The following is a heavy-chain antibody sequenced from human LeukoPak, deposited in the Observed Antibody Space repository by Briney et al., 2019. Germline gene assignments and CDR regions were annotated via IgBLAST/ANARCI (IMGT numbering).Heavy chain of an antibody. CDR1: GFTFSSYE. D-gene: IGHD3-10*01. Sequence: GGSLRLSCAASGFTFSSYEMNWVRQAPGKGLEWVSSISSSSSYIYYADSVKGRFTISRDNAKNSLYLQMNSLRAEDTAVYYCAGEMVRGVNLDYWGQGTLVTVSS. V-gene: IGHV3-21*01. CDR3: AGEMVRGVNLDY. CDR2: ISSSSSYI. J-gene: IGHJ4*02.